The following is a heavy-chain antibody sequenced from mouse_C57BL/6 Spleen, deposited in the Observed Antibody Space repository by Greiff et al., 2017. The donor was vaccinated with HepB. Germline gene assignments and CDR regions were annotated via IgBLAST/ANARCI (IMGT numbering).Heavy chain of an antibody. CDR1: GYSITSGYY. J-gene: IGHJ2*01. V-gene: IGHV3-6*01. CDR2: ISYDGSN. Sequence: EVKLVESGPGLVKPSQSLSLTCSVTGYSITSGYYWNWIRQFPGNKLEWMGYISYDGSNNYNPSLKNRISITRDTSKNQFFLKLNSVTTEDTATYYCAREGGLLYFDYWGQGTTLTVSS. D-gene: IGHD2-1*01. CDR3: AREGGLLYFDY.